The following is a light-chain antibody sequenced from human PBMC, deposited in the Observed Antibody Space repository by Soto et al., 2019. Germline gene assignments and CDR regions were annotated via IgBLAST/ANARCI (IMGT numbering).Light chain of an antibody. CDR3: SLYTSENTYV. J-gene: IGLJ1*01. CDR2: EAS. CDR1: STDFVSYNR. V-gene: IGLV2-18*01. Sequence: QSVLSHPPSVCWSPGHSVTIACTGTSTDFVSYNRVSWYQQPPGTAPKLIIYEASNRPSGVPDRFSGSKSGNTASLTISGLQAADQADYYCSLYTSENTYVFGTGTNVTVL.